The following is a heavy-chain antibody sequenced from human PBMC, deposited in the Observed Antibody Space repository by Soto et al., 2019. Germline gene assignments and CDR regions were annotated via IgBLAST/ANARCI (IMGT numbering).Heavy chain of an antibody. D-gene: IGHD2-21*02. J-gene: IGHJ4*02. CDR1: GFTFSRYS. V-gene: IGHV3-21*01. CDR3: ARGPYCGGDCYISRIDY. CDR2: IRRSSSYI. Sequence: GGSLRLSCAASGFTFSRYSMNWVRQAPGKGLEWVSSIRRSSSYIYYANSVKGRFTISRDNAKNSLYLQMNSLRAEDTAVYYCARGPYCGGDCYISRIDYWGQGTLVTVSS.